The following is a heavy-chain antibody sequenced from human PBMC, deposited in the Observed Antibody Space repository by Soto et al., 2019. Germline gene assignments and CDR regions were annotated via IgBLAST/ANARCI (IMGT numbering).Heavy chain of an antibody. J-gene: IGHJ4*02. CDR3: ASYCSSTSCYAVSFDY. D-gene: IGHD2-2*01. Sequence: SETLSLTCTVSGGSISSSSYYWGWIRQPPGKGLDWIGSIYFSGSTYYNPSLKSRVTISVDTSKNQFSLKLSSVTAADTAVYYCASYCSSTSCYAVSFDYWGQGTLVTVSS. CDR2: IYFSGST. V-gene: IGHV4-39*01. CDR1: GGSISSSSYY.